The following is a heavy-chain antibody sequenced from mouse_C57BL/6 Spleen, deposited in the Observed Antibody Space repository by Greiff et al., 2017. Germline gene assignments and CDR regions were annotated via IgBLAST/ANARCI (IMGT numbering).Heavy chain of an antibody. V-gene: IGHV1-64*01. CDR1: GYTFTSYW. D-gene: IGHD3-1*01. CDR3: ARAGHSGNYAMDY. J-gene: IGHJ4*01. CDR2: IHPNSGST. Sequence: QVQLQQPGAELVKPGASVKLSCKASGYTFTSYWMHWVKQRPGQGLEWIGMIHPNSGSTKYNEKFKSKATLTVAKSSSTAYMQLSSLTSEDSAVYYGARAGHSGNYAMDYWGQGTSVTVSS.